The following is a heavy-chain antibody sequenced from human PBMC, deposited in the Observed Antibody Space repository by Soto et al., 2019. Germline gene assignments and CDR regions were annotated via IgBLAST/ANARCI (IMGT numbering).Heavy chain of an antibody. CDR3: AREGEVPAAWVDY. D-gene: IGHD2-2*01. Sequence: PGGSLRLSCAASGFTFSSYGMHWVRQAPGKGLEWVAVIWYDGSNKYYADSVKGRFTISRDNSKNTLYLQMNSLRAEDTAVYYCAREGEVPAAWVDYWGQGTLVTVSS. V-gene: IGHV3-33*01. J-gene: IGHJ4*02. CDR1: GFTFSSYG. CDR2: IWYDGSNK.